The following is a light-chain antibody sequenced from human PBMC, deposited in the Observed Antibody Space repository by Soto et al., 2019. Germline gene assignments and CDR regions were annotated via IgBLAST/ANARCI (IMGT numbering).Light chain of an antibody. V-gene: IGKV3-20*01. CDR3: QEYGSSPLWT. CDR2: GAS. CDR1: QRVSSSY. J-gene: IGKJ1*01. Sequence: EIVLTQSPGTLSLSPGERATLSCRASQRVSSSYLARYQQKPGQAPRLLIYGASSRATGIPDRFSGSGSGTHFTLATSGLEPEDFAVYFWQEYGSSPLWTFGQGTEVQIK.